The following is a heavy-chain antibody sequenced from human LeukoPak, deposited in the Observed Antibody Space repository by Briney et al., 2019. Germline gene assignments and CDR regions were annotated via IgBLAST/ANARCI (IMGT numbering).Heavy chain of an antibody. V-gene: IGHV4-59*02. D-gene: IGHD2-21*02. CDR3: ARLVNNDNSGDPDTFDV. Sequence: PSQTLSLTCAVSGGSVSRHYWSWIRQPPGKGLEWIGYIYYSGKTYYIPSLHNRITISVDTSNNDFSLKLTSVTAVDTAVYYCARLVNNDNSGDPDTFDVWGHGTMVTVSS. J-gene: IGHJ3*01. CDR2: IYYSGKT. CDR1: GGSVSRHY.